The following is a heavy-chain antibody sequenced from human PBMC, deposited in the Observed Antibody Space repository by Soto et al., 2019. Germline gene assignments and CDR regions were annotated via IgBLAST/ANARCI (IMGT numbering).Heavy chain of an antibody. CDR2: IYYSGST. CDR3: ARLYISYYGMDV. J-gene: IGHJ6*02. CDR1: GGSISSYY. V-gene: IGHV4-39*01. D-gene: IGHD3-10*01. Sequence: PSETLSLTCTVSGGSISSYYWGWIRQPPGKGLEWIGSIYYSGSTYYNPSLKSRVTISVDTSKNQFSLKLSSVTAADTAVYYCARLYISYYGMDVWGQGTTVTVSS.